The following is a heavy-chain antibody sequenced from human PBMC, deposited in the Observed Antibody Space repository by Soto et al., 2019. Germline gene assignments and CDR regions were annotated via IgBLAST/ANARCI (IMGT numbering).Heavy chain of an antibody. CDR1: GGTFSNYA. D-gene: IGHD3-16*01. V-gene: IGHV1-69*12. J-gene: IGHJ2*01. CDR2: IIPVIGTT. Sequence: QVQLVQSGAEVKKPGSSVKVSCKASGGTFSNYAISWVRQAPGHGLEWMGGIIPVIGTTNYAQKFQGRVTISADESTSTAYMELSSLRFEDTAVYYCARVPLTVASVNGDHNWYVDLWGRGTLVTVSS. CDR3: ARVPLTVASVNGDHNWYVDL.